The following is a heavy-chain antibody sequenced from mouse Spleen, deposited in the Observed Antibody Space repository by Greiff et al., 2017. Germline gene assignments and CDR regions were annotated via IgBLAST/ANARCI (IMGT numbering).Heavy chain of an antibody. CDR1: GYAFSSYW. CDR2: IYPGDGDT. CDR3: ARSYRYDVTYAMDY. V-gene: IGHV1-80*01. D-gene: IGHD2-14*01. Sequence: QVQLKQSGAELVKPGASVKISCKASGYAFSSYWMNWVKQRPGKGLEWIGQIYPGDGDTNYNGKFKGKATLTADKSSSTAYMQLSSLTSEDSAVYFCARSYRYDVTYAMDYWGQGTSVTVSS. J-gene: IGHJ4*01.